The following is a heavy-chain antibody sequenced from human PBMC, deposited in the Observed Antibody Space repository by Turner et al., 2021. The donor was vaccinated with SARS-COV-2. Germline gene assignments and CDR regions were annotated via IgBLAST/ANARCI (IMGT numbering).Heavy chain of an antibody. J-gene: IGHJ5*02. D-gene: IGHD4-17*01. Sequence: QLQMQESGPGLVKPSETLSLSCTVAGGSISSSYYYWGWIRQPPVNGLDWIGSIYYSGSTYYNPSLKSRVTIAVDTAKNQFSLKLNSVTAADTALYYCARHCPTSTTKAFDPWGQGTLVTVSS. CDR1: GGSISSSYYY. CDR2: IYYSGST. CDR3: ARHCPTSTTKAFDP. V-gene: IGHV4-39*01.